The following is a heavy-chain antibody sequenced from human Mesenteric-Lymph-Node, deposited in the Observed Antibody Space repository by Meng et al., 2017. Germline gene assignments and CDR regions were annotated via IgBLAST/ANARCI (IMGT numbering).Heavy chain of an antibody. D-gene: IGHD3-22*01. CDR2: IIPIFGTA. V-gene: IGHV1-69*06. Sequence: SVKVSCKASGGTFSSYAISWVRQAPGQGLEWMGGIIPIFGTANYAQKFQGRVTITADKSTSTAYMELSSLRSEDTAVYYCASCYDSSGYSDDAFDIWGQGTMVTVSS. CDR1: GGTFSSYA. CDR3: ASCYDSSGYSDDAFDI. J-gene: IGHJ3*02.